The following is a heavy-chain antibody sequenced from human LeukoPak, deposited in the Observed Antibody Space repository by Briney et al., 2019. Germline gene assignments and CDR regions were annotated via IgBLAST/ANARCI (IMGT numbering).Heavy chain of an antibody. Sequence: PRASVKVSCKASGGTFSSYAISWVRQAPGQGLEWMGGIIPIFGTANYAQKFQGRVTITTDESTSTAYMELSSLRSEDTAVYYCASGSSSRLGDWGQGTLVTVSS. J-gene: IGHJ4*02. D-gene: IGHD6-6*01. CDR3: ASGSSSRLGD. CDR2: IIPIFGTA. CDR1: GGTFSSYA. V-gene: IGHV1-69*05.